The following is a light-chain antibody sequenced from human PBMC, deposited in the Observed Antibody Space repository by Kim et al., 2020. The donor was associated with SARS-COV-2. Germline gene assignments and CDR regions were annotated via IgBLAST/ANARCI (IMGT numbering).Light chain of an antibody. CDR3: NSRDNNDNVL. J-gene: IGLJ2*01. CDR2: GKN. CDR1: SLRTYY. Sequence: VALGTNVRITCQGDSLRTYYTTWFQQKPGQAPIVVFYGKNNRPSGIPDRFSGSSSGNTASLTITATQAGDEADYYCNSRDNNDNVLFGGGTRLTVL. V-gene: IGLV3-19*01.